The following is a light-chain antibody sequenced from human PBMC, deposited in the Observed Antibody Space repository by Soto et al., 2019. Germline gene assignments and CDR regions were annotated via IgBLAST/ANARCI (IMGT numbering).Light chain of an antibody. Sequence: QSVLTQPASVSGSPGQSITISCTGTSSDVGGYNYVSWYQQHPGKAPKLMIYDVSNRPSGVSNRFSGSKSGNTASLTIPGLQAEDEADYYCSSYTSSSGVFGTGTKVTVL. CDR2: DVS. J-gene: IGLJ1*01. CDR3: SSYTSSSGV. V-gene: IGLV2-14*01. CDR1: SSDVGGYNY.